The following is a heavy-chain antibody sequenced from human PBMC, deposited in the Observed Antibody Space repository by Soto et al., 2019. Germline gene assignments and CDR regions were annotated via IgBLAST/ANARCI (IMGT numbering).Heavy chain of an antibody. Sequence: ASVKVSCKASGGTFSSYAISWVRQAPGQGLEWMGGIIPIFGTANYAQKFQGRVTITADESTSTAYMELSSLRSEDTAVYYCANHSDYGDYFDYWGQGTLVTVSS. CDR1: GGTFSSYA. V-gene: IGHV1-69*13. J-gene: IGHJ4*02. D-gene: IGHD4-17*01. CDR2: IIPIFGTA. CDR3: ANHSDYGDYFDY.